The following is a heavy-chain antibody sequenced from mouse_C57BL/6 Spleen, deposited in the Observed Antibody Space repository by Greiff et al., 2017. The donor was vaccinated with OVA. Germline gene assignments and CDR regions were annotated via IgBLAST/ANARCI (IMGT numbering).Heavy chain of an antibody. CDR3: TTKSYDYDEFAY. J-gene: IGHJ3*01. CDR1: GFNIKDYY. D-gene: IGHD2-4*01. CDR2: IDPEDGDT. Sequence: VQLQQSGAELVRPGASVKLSCTASGFNIKDYYMHWVKQRPEQGLEWIGRIDPEDGDTGYAPKFQGKATMTADTSSNTAYLQLSSLTSEDTAVYYCTTKSYDYDEFAYWGQGTLVTVSA. V-gene: IGHV14-1*01.